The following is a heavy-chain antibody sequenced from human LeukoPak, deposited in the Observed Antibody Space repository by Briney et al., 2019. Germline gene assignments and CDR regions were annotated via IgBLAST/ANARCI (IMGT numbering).Heavy chain of an antibody. CDR2: IYTSGST. CDR1: GGSISSYY. V-gene: IGHV4-4*07. J-gene: IGHJ5*02. CDR3: ARAYSGSYTNWFDP. D-gene: IGHD1-26*01. Sequence: SETLSLTCTVSGGSISSYYWSWIRQPAGKGLGWIGRIYTSGSTNYNPSLKSRVTMSVDTSKNQFSLKLSSVTAADTAVYYCARAYSGSYTNWFDPWGQGTLVTVSS.